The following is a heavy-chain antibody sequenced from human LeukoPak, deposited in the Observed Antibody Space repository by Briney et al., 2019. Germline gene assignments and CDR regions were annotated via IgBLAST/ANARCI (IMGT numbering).Heavy chain of an antibody. J-gene: IGHJ4*02. CDR2: ISYDGSNK. Sequence: GGSLRLSCAASGFTFSSYGMHWVRQAPGKGLEWVAVISYDGSNKYYADSVKGRFTISRDNSKNTLYLQMNSLRAEDTAVYYCAKSVVGYSYGGYFDYWGQGTLVTVSS. CDR1: GFTFSSYG. CDR3: AKSVVGYSYGGYFDY. D-gene: IGHD5-18*01. V-gene: IGHV3-30*18.